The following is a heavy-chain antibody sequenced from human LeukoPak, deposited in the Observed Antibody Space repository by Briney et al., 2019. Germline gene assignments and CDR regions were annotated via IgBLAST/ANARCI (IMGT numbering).Heavy chain of an antibody. D-gene: IGHD2-15*01. CDR2: IKEDGSDK. CDR1: GFSFNEYW. CDR3: ARDSRPRGGSCFDN. J-gene: IGHJ4*02. V-gene: IGHV3-7*01. Sequence: PGGSLRLSCAASGFSFNEYWMSWVRQAPGKGPEWVANIKEDGSDKYYIDSVKGRFTISRDDGTNSVFLEMNSLRHEDTGLYYCARDSRPRGGSCFDNWGQGTLVTVSS.